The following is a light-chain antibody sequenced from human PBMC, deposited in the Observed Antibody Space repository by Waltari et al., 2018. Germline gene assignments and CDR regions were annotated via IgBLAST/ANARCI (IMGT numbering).Light chain of an antibody. Sequence: DIQMTQSPSSLSASVGDRVTITCRASQSISSYLNWYHQKPGKAPKLLIYAASSLQSGVPSRFSGSGSGTDFTLTISSLQPEDFATYYCQQYDNLPLTFGGGTKVEIK. V-gene: IGKV1-39*01. J-gene: IGKJ4*01. CDR1: QSISSY. CDR3: QQYDNLPLT. CDR2: AAS.